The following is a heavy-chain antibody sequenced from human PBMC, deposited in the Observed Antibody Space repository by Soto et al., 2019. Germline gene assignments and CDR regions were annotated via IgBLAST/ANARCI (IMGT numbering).Heavy chain of an antibody. J-gene: IGHJ6*02. CDR2: IIPIFGTA. Sequence: SVKVSCKASGGTFSSYAISWVRQAPGQGLEWMGGIIPIFGTANYAQKFQGRVTITADESTSTAYMELSSLRSEDTAVYYCARQWWGDCSGGSCYSSYYYGMDVWGQGTTVTVSS. V-gene: IGHV1-69*13. D-gene: IGHD2-15*01. CDR1: GGTFSSYA. CDR3: ARQWWGDCSGGSCYSSYYYGMDV.